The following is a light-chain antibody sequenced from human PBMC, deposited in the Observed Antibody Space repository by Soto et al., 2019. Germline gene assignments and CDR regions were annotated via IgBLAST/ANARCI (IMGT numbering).Light chain of an antibody. CDR2: EVS. CDR3: CSYAGSSTQV. V-gene: IGLV2-23*02. Sequence: QSVLTQPASVSGSPGQSITISCTGTSSDVGSYNLVSWYQQHPGKAPKLMIYEVSKRPSGVSNRFSGSKSGNTASLTIPGLQAEDEADYYCCSYAGSSTQVFGTGTKVTVL. CDR1: SSDVGSYNL. J-gene: IGLJ1*01.